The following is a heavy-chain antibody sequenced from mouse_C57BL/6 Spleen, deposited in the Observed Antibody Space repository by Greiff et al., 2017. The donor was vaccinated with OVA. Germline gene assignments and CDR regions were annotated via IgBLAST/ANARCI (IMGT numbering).Heavy chain of an antibody. CDR3: ARDYGSSLKGYFDV. J-gene: IGHJ1*03. CDR2: INPNNGGT. D-gene: IGHD1-1*01. V-gene: IGHV1-22*01. CDR1: GYTFTDYN. Sequence: VQLQQSGPELVKPGASVKMSCKASGYTFTDYNMHWVKQSHGKSLEWIGYINPNNGGTSYNQKFKGKATLTVNKSSSTAYMELRSLTSEDSAVKYCARDYGSSLKGYFDVWGTGTTVTVSS.